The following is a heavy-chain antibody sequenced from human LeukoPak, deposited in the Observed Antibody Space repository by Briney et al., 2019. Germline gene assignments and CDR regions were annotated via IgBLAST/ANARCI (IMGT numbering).Heavy chain of an antibody. J-gene: IGHJ4*02. CDR2: INPNSGVT. CDR1: RYTFTGYY. V-gene: IGHV1-2*02. Sequence: ASVKVSCKASRYTFTGYYMHWVRQAPGQGLEWMGWINPNSGVTDYAQNFQGRVTMTRDTPISTAYVELSRLRSDDTAVYYCARAKYYYDSSGYYPGFDYWGQGTLVTVSS. D-gene: IGHD3-22*01. CDR3: ARAKYYYDSSGYYPGFDY.